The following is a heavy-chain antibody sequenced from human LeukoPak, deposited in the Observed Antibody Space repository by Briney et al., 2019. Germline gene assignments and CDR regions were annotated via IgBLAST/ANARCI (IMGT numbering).Heavy chain of an antibody. D-gene: IGHD2-15*01. CDR2: IYYSGST. V-gene: IGHV4-59*01. CDR1: GGSISSYY. CDR3: ASVPRRYCSDGSCSKGGYYYYYMDV. Sequence: PSETLSLTCTVSGGSISSYYWSWIRQPPGKGLEWIGYIYYSGSTNYNPSLKSRVTISVDTSKNQFSLKLSSVTAADTAVYYCASVPRRYCSDGSCSKGGYYYYYMDVWGKGTTVTVSS. J-gene: IGHJ6*03.